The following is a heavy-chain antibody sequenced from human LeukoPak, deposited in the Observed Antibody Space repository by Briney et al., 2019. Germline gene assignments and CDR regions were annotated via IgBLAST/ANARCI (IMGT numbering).Heavy chain of an antibody. V-gene: IGHV4-39*07. J-gene: IGHJ4*02. Sequence: SETLSLTCTVSGGSISSSSYYWGWIRQPPGKGLEWIGSIYYSGSTYYNPSLKSRVTISVDTSKNQFSLKLSSVTAADTAVYYCARGVLGGSYSTDYWGQGTLVTVSS. D-gene: IGHD1-26*01. CDR3: ARGVLGGSYSTDY. CDR2: IYYSGST. CDR1: GGSISSSSYY.